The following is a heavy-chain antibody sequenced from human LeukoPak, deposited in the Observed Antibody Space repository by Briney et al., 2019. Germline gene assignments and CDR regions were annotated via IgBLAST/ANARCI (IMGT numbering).Heavy chain of an antibody. CDR2: ISSDGSIT. Sequence: GGSLRLSCAASGFTFSTYWMHWVRQAPGKGLVWVSRISSDGSITGYADSVKGRFTISRDNAKNTLYLQMNSLRAEDTAVYYCAKDLSAWIQLWLDYWGQGTLVTVSS. J-gene: IGHJ4*02. D-gene: IGHD5-18*01. CDR1: GFTFSTYW. V-gene: IGHV3-74*01. CDR3: AKDLSAWIQLWLDY.